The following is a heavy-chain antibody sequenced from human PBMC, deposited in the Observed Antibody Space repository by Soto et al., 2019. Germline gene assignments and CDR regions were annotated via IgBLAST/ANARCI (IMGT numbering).Heavy chain of an antibody. CDR2: ISYDGSNK. V-gene: IGHV3-30*18. Sequence: QVQLVESGGGVVQPGRSLRLSCAASGFTFSSYGMQWVRQAPGKGLEWVAVISYDGSNKYYADSVKGRFTISRDNSKNTLYLQMNSLRAEDTAVYYCAKVGDGDPWGQGTLVTVSS. D-gene: IGHD3-16*01. J-gene: IGHJ5*02. CDR3: AKVGDGDP. CDR1: GFTFSSYG.